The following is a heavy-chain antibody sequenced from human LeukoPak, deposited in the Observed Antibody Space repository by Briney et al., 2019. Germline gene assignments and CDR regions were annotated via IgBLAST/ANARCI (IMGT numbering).Heavy chain of an antibody. CDR2: IGGDGHST. CDR3: AKRAGGTPDY. J-gene: IGHJ4*02. D-gene: IGHD1-26*01. Sequence: GGSLRLSCAASGFSFSNYAMTWVRQAPGKGLEWVSAIGGDGHSTDYADSVKGRFTISRDNSKNTLYLQVNSLRAEDTALYYCAKRAGGTPDYWGLGTLVTVSS. V-gene: IGHV3-23*01. CDR1: GFSFSNYA.